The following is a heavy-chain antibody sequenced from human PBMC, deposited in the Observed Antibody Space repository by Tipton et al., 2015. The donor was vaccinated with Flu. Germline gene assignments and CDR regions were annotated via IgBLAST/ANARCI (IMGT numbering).Heavy chain of an antibody. CDR1: GDSISNNY. CDR2: VYNSGTT. CDR3: ARTSGIGVIFPFDY. J-gene: IGHJ4*02. V-gene: IGHV4-4*08. Sequence: VKPSETLSLTCTVSGDSISNNYWSWIRQPPGKGLEWIGYVYNSGTTKFNPPFKSRATISADTSKNQFSLRLSSVTAADTAVYYCARTSGIGVIFPFDYWGQGTLVTVSS. D-gene: IGHD3-3*01.